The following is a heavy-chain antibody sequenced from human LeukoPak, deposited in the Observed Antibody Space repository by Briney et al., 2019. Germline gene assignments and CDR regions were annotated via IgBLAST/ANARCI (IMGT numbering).Heavy chain of an antibody. Sequence: SETLSLTCTVSDDSISSGAYYWTWIRQPPGKGLEWIGYISHSGSTYYNPSLKSRVTISVDTSKNQFSLKLSSVTAADTAVYYCARITIFGVVVEYWGQGTLVTVSS. V-gene: IGHV4-30-2*05. CDR2: ISHSGST. J-gene: IGHJ4*02. D-gene: IGHD3-3*01. CDR1: DDSISSGAYY. CDR3: ARITIFGVVVEY.